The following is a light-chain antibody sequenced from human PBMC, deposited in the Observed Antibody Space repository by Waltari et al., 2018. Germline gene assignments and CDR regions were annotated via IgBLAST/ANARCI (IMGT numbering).Light chain of an antibody. J-gene: IGLJ1*01. Sequence: QSALTQPASASGSPGHSITLSCTGTSSDVGGYNYVSWYQQHPGKAPKLMIHDVTKRPSGVPDRFSGSKSGNTASLTISGLQAEDEADYYCCSYGGSYTFVFGTGTKITVL. CDR3: CSYGGSYTFV. CDR2: DVT. CDR1: SSDVGGYNY. V-gene: IGLV2-11*01.